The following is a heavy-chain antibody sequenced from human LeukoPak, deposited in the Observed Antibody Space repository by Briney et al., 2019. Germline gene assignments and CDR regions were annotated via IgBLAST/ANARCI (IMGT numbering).Heavy chain of an antibody. CDR2: ISSDGSST. CDR1: GFTFSSYW. V-gene: IGHV3-74*01. D-gene: IGHD3-10*01. Sequence: GGSLRLSCAASGFTFSSYWMHWVRQAPGKGLVWVSRISSDGSSTSYADSVKGRFTISRDNSKNTLYLQMNSLRAEDTAVYYCVPHGSGSYYNLDYWGQGTLVTVSS. J-gene: IGHJ4*02. CDR3: VPHGSGSYYNLDY.